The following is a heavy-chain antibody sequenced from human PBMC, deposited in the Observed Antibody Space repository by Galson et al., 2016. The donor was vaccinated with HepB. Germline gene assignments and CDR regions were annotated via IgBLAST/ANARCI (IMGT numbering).Heavy chain of an antibody. Sequence: SVKVSCKASGGTFRDYAITWVRQAPGGGLEWMGGVIPIFDTARYAQKFQGRLTITADESTRTGYMELSRLTSEDTAVYYCARVQVDTTLVTVYTANWYFALWGRGTLVTVSS. J-gene: IGHJ2*01. V-gene: IGHV1-69*13. D-gene: IGHD1-1*01. CDR2: VIPIFDTA. CDR3: ARVQVDTTLVTVYTANWYFAL. CDR1: GGTFRDYA.